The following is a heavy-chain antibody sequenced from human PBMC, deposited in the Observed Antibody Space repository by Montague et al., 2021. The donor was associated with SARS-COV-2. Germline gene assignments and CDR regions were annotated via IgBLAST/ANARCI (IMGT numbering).Heavy chain of an antibody. CDR2: ISYIGRT. CDR3: ARMYVPAHGTSAASYSDY. V-gene: IGHV4-31*03. D-gene: IGHD6-13*01. J-gene: IGHJ4*02. Sequence: TLSLTCIVSGGSISSDDSYWTWIRQHPGKGLEWIGYISYIGRTSYNVSLKSRLTISADTSDNQFSLKLTSMTAADTAVYYCARMYVPAHGTSAASYSDYWGRGTLVTVSS. CDR1: GGSISSDDSY.